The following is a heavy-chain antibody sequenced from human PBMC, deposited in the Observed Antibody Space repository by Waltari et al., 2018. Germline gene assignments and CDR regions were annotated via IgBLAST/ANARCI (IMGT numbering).Heavy chain of an antibody. CDR3: AVLVHYGMDV. CDR1: GFTFSSYG. J-gene: IGHJ6*02. Sequence: QVQLVESGGGVVQPGGSLRLSCAASGFTFSSYGMHWVRQAPGKGLEWVAFIRYDGSNKYYADSVKGRFTISRDNSKNTLYLQMNSLRAEDTAVYYCAVLVHYGMDVWGQGTTVTVSS. CDR2: IRYDGSNK. V-gene: IGHV3-30*02.